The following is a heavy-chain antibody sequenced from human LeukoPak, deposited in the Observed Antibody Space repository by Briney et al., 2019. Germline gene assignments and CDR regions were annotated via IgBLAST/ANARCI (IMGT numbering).Heavy chain of an antibody. Sequence: GGSLRLSCAASGFTFSSYGLSWVRQAPGKGLEWVATISGSGGSTYYADSVKGRFTISRDNSKNTLYLQTNSLRAEDTAVYYCAKSLESTNYYYHMDVWGKGTTVTISS. V-gene: IGHV3-23*01. CDR2: ISGSGGST. J-gene: IGHJ6*03. CDR3: AKSLESTNYYYHMDV. CDR1: GFTFSSYG. D-gene: IGHD2-2*01.